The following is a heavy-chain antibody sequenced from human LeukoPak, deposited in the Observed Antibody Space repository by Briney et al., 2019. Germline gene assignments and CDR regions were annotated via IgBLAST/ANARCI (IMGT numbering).Heavy chain of an antibody. Sequence: SVKVSCKASGGTFSSYAISWVRQAPGQGLEWMGGIIPIFGTANYAQKFQGRVTITADESTSTAYMELSSLRSEDTAVYYYARDRPGLIAVAGYYYYGMDVWGQGTTVTVSS. V-gene: IGHV1-69*13. CDR1: GGTFSSYA. J-gene: IGHJ6*02. CDR3: ARDRPGLIAVAGYYYYGMDV. D-gene: IGHD6-19*01. CDR2: IIPIFGTA.